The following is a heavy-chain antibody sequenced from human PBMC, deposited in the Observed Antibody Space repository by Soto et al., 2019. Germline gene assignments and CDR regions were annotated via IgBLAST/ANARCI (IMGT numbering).Heavy chain of an antibody. CDR3: ARDFSSSYPFDY. CDR1: GFTFSSYE. D-gene: IGHD3-10*01. Sequence: SLRLSCAASGFTFSSYEMNWVRQAPGKGLEWVSYISSNVITIYYADSVKGRFTISRDNAKNSLYLQMNSLRAEDTAVYYCARDFSSSYPFDYWGQGTLVTVSS. J-gene: IGHJ4*02. V-gene: IGHV3-48*03. CDR2: ISSNVITI.